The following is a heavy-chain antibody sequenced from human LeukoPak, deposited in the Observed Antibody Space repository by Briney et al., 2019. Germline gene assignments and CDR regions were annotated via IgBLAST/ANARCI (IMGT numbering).Heavy chain of an antibody. CDR1: GGSISSGGYY. V-gene: IGHV4-31*03. D-gene: IGHD1-14*01. CDR3: ARDHNPYGDAFDI. J-gene: IGHJ3*02. Sequence: SETLSLTCTVSGGSISSGGYYWSWSRQHPGKGLEWIGYIYYSGSTYYNPSLKSRVTISVDTSKNQFSLKLSSVTAADTAVYYCARDHNPYGDAFDIWGQGTMVTVSS. CDR2: IYYSGST.